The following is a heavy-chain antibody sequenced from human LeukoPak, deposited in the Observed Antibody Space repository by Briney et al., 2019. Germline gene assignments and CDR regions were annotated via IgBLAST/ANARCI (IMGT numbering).Heavy chain of an antibody. D-gene: IGHD4-23*01. V-gene: IGHV3-74*01. CDR2: INSDGSTT. J-gene: IGHJ4*02. CDR3: ATTPGGAFDY. CDR1: GFSSSSYW. Sequence: PGGSLRLSCAASGFSSSSYWMHWVRQAPGKGLEWVSRINSDGSTTNYADSVKGRFTISRDNARKALFLQMNGLRAEDTAVYYCATTPGGAFDYWGQGTLVSVSS.